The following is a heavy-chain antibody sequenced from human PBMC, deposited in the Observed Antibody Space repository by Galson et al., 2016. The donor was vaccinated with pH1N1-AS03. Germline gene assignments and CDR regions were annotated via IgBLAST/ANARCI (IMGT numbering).Heavy chain of an antibody. CDR3: ASVGVPAAIGGYYFDH. Sequence: SETLSLTCTVSGASFNSGIYYWSWIRQPPGKGLEWLGYIYYTGSTTYNPSLESRVTISLDTSKPQFSLRLSSVTAADTAVYYCASVGVPAAIGGYYFDHWGQGTLVAVSS. V-gene: IGHV4-61*01. CDR2: IYYTGST. D-gene: IGHD2-2*02. CDR1: GASFNSGIYY. J-gene: IGHJ4*02.